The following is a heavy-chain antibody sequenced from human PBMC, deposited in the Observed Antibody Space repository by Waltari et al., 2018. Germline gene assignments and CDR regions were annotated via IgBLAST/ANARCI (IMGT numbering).Heavy chain of an antibody. J-gene: IGHJ4*02. D-gene: IGHD6-19*01. CDR3: ARRAWGSGWSY. Sequence: QLQLQESGPGLVKPSETLSLTCTVSGGSISSSSNYYWGWIRQPPGKGLEWIGSIYYNGRPYYNPSLKSRVTISVDTSKNQFSLKLSSVTAADTVVYYCARRAWGSGWSYWGQGTLVAVSS. CDR1: GGSISSSSNYY. V-gene: IGHV4-39*01. CDR2: IYYNGRP.